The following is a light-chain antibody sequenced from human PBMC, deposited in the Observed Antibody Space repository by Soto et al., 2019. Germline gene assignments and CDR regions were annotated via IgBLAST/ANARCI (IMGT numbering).Light chain of an antibody. CDR3: CSYAGSYNIYL. J-gene: IGLJ1*01. CDR2: GVT. V-gene: IGLV2-14*01. Sequence: QSALTQPASVSGSPGQSITISCTGTSSDVGAYNYVSWYQQYPGKAPKLMIYGVTNRPSGVSNRFSGSKTGNTASLTISGLQAEDEGDYYCCSYAGSYNIYLFGTGTKVTVL. CDR1: SSDVGAYNY.